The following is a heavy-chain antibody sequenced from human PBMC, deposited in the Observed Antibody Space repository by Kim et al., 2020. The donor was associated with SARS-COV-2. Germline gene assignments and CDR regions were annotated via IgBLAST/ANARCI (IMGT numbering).Heavy chain of an antibody. CDR3: ARNALDYDILTGYYYYFDY. V-gene: IGHV4-30-4*01. Sequence: SETLSLTCTVSGGSISSGDYYWSWIRQPPGKGLEWIGYIYYSGSTYYNPSLKSRVTISVDTSKNQFSLKLSSVTAADTAVYYCARNALDYDILTGYYYYFDYWGQGTLVTVSS. J-gene: IGHJ4*02. CDR1: GGSISSGDYY. CDR2: IYYSGST. D-gene: IGHD3-9*01.